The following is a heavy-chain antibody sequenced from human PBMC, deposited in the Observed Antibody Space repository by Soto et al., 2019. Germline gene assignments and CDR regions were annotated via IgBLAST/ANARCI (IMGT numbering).Heavy chain of an antibody. CDR2: INPNSGGT. D-gene: IGHD2-15*01. CDR3: ARDLDCSGGSCYPRRYYYGMDV. V-gene: IGHV1-2*04. J-gene: IGHJ6*02. CDR1: GGTFSSYT. Sequence: GASVKVSCKASGGTFSSYTISWVRQAPGQGLEWMGWINPNSGGTNYAQKFQGWVTMTRDTSISTAYMELSRLRSDDTAVYYCARDLDCSGGSCYPRRYYYGMDVWGQGTTVTVSS.